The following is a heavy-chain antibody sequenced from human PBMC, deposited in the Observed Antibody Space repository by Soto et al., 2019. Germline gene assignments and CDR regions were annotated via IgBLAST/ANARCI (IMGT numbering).Heavy chain of an antibody. J-gene: IGHJ4*02. CDR1: GYTFTSYG. CDR3: ARDSSGWYPDY. CDR2: ISAYNGNT. V-gene: IGHV1-18*04. Sequence: ASVKVSCKASGYTFTSYGISWVRQAPGQGREWMGWISAYNGNTNYAQKLQGRATMTTDTSTSTAYMELRSLRSDDTAVYYCARDSSGWYPDYWGQGTLVTVPQ. D-gene: IGHD6-19*01.